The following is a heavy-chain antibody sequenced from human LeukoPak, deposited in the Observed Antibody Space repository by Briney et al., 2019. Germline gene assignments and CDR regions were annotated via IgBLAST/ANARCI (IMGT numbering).Heavy chain of an antibody. CDR3: AKDGGGTDFDY. CDR1: GFNFSNYG. Sequence: GGSLRLSCAASGFNFSNYGMHWVRQAPGKGLEWVAVIWNDGTNKFYADSVKGRFTISRDNSKNTLSLQMNSLRAEDTAIYYCAKDGGGTDFDYWGQGTLVTVSS. D-gene: IGHD1-26*01. V-gene: IGHV3-30*02. J-gene: IGHJ4*02. CDR2: IWNDGTNK.